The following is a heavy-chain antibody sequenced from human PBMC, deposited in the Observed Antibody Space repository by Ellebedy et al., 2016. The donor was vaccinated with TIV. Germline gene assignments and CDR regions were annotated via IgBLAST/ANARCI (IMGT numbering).Heavy chain of an antibody. Sequence: GGSLRLSXAASGFTFSSYSMNWVRQAPGKGLEWVSYISSSSSTIYYADSVKGRFTISRDNAKNSLYLQMNSLRAEDTAVYYCAREGRDYGDYAAGPKYYFDYWGQGTLVTVSS. CDR1: GFTFSSYS. V-gene: IGHV3-48*01. D-gene: IGHD4-17*01. J-gene: IGHJ4*02. CDR3: AREGRDYGDYAAGPKYYFDY. CDR2: ISSSSSTI.